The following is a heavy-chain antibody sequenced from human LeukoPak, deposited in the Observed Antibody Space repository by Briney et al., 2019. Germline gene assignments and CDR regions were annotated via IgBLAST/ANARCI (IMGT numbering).Heavy chain of an antibody. Sequence: PSETLSFTGAGSGCSISSVGYSWHWIRQPPGKSLELIGYIYDSGSTYYNPSLKSRATISVDRSKNQFSLKLRSVTAADTAVYYCARGLSQFDYWGQGTLVTVSS. CDR3: ARGLSQFDY. V-gene: IGHV4-30-2*01. J-gene: IGHJ4*02. CDR2: IYDSGST. D-gene: IGHD3-16*02. CDR1: GCSISSVGYS.